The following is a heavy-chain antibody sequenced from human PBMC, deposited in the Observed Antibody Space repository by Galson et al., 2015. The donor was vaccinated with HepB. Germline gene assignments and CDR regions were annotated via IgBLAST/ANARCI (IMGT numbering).Heavy chain of an antibody. CDR3: ASPFCIGGNCYPLWY. Sequence: SMSLSGAVSGLTVSYTYVSCVGQAPGKGLAWLAVIYSSGSAFYAVSVQVRFTISRDTSKNKVYLQMRSLRSEYTSVYYCASPFCIGGNCYPLWYWGQGTLVTVSS. CDR2: IYSSGSA. V-gene: IGHV3-53*01. J-gene: IGHJ4*02. D-gene: IGHD2-15*01. CDR1: GLTVSYTY.